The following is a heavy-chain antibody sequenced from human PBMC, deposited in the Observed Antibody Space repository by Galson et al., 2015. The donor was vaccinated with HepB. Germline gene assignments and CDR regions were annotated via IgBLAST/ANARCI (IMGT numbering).Heavy chain of an antibody. D-gene: IGHD3-22*01. CDR1: GGTFSSYA. CDR2: IIPIFGTA. Sequence: SVKVSCKASGGTFSSYAISWVRQAPGQGLEWMGGIIPIFGTANYAQKFQGRVTITADESTSTAYMELSSLRSEDTAVYYCARVSYYDSSGYYHAEYFQHWGQGTLVTVSS. J-gene: IGHJ1*01. CDR3: ARVSYYDSSGYYHAEYFQH. V-gene: IGHV1-69*13.